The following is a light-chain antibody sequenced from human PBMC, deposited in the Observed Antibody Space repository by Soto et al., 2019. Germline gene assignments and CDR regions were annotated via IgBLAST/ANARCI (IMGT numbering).Light chain of an antibody. Sequence: QSAVTHPASASGSPGQSITISCIGTRSDIGRYNYVSWYQQYPGKAPKFMIYDVSNRPSGVSNRFSGSKSGNTASLTISGLQAEDEADYYCSSYISSSTYVFGTGTKVTVL. CDR1: RSDIGRYNY. V-gene: IGLV2-14*01. CDR3: SSYISSSTYV. CDR2: DVS. J-gene: IGLJ1*01.